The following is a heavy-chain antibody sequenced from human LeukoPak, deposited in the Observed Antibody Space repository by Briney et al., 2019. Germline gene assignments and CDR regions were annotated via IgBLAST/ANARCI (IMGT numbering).Heavy chain of an antibody. CDR1: GGSISSSPYY. J-gene: IGHJ6*03. CDR3: ARRGSYYYYYYMDV. D-gene: IGHD1-26*01. CDR2: IYHSGST. V-gene: IGHV4-39*07. Sequence: PSETLSLTCTVSGGSISSSPYYWGWIRQPPGKGLEWIGSIYHSGSTYYNPSLKSRVTISVDTSKNQFSLKLSSVTAADTAVYYCARRGSYYYYYYMDVWGKGTTVTVSS.